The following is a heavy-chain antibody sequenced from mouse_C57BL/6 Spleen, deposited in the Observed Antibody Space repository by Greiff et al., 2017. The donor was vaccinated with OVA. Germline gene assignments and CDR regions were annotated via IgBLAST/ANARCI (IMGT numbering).Heavy chain of an antibody. CDR2: IWSDGST. CDR3: AIYDGVVPFAY. D-gene: IGHD2-12*01. V-gene: IGHV2-6*03. Sequence: QVQLQQSGPGLVAPSQSLSITCTVSGFSLTSYGVHWVRQPPGKGLEWLVVIWSDGSTTYNSALKSRLSISKDNSKSHVFLKMNSLQTDDTAMDDCAIYDGVVPFAYWGQGTLVTVSA. J-gene: IGHJ3*01. CDR1: GFSLTSYG.